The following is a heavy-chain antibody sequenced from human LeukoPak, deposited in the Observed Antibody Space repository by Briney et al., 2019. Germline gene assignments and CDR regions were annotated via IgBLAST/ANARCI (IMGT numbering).Heavy chain of an antibody. V-gene: IGHV4-59*01. Sequence: SETLSLTCTVSGDSISGYYWSWIRQPPGKGLEWIGYIYYSGSAIYSPSLKSRVTMSVDTSQSQFSLKLSSVTAADTAVYYCARTYGSGTDYYFDFWGQGTLVTVSS. CDR3: ARTYGSGTDYYFDF. CDR1: GDSISGYY. CDR2: IYYSGSA. J-gene: IGHJ4*02. D-gene: IGHD3-10*01.